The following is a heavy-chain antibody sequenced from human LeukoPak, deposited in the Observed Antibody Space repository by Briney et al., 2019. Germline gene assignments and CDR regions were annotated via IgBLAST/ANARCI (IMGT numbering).Heavy chain of an antibody. Sequence: ASVKVSCKASVYTFSDYYIHWVRQAPGHGLEWLGWMNVKTGATSSAQRFPGRFTMTRDTSIGTASMEFSSLTSDDTAVYYCARQSGTYWGLDYWGQGTLVTISS. CDR3: ARQSGTYWGLDY. J-gene: IGHJ4*02. V-gene: IGHV1-2*02. D-gene: IGHD1-26*01. CDR1: VYTFSDYY. CDR2: MNVKTGAT.